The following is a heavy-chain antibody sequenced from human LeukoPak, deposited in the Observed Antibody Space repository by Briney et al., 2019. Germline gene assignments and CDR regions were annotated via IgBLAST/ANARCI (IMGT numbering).Heavy chain of an antibody. D-gene: IGHD6-6*01. Sequence: KPSETLSLTCAVYGGSFSGYYWSWIRQPPGKGLEWIGEINHSGSTNYNPSLKSRVTISVDTSKNQFSLKLSSVTAADTAVYYCATPHMYSSSPRLDCWGQGTLVTVSS. CDR1: GGSFSGYY. CDR2: INHSGST. CDR3: ATPHMYSSSPRLDC. V-gene: IGHV4-34*01. J-gene: IGHJ4*02.